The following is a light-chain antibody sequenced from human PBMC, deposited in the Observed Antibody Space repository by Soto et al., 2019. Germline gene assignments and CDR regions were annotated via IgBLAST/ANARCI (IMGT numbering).Light chain of an antibody. V-gene: IGKV4-1*01. J-gene: IGKJ2*01. CDR1: QSVLYSSTNKNY. CDR3: QQYYRPPYT. CDR2: WAS. Sequence: DIVMTQSPDSLAVSLGERATINCKSSQSVLYSSTNKNYLAWYQQKPGQPPKLLIYWASTRDSGVPDRFSGSGSGTDFTLTISSLQADDVAVYYCQQYYRPPYTFGQGTKVEIK.